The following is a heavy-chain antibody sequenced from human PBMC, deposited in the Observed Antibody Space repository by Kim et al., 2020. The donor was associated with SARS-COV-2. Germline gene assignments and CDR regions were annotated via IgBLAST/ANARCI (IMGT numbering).Heavy chain of an antibody. CDR2: ISYDGRNK. CDR1: GFTFSSYA. V-gene: IGHV3-30*04. Sequence: GGSLRLSCAASGFTFSSYAMHWVRQAPGKGLEWVAVISYDGRNKYYADSAKGRFTISRDNSKNTLYLQMNSLRAEDTAVYYCARDPGTVVTPWPYYYYYYGMDVSGQGTTVTVSS. CDR3: ARDPGTVVTPWPYYYYYYGMDV. D-gene: IGHD2-21*02. J-gene: IGHJ6*02.